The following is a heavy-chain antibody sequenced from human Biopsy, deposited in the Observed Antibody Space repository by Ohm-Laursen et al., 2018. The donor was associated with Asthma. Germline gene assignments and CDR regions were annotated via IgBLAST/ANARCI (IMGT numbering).Heavy chain of an antibody. J-gene: IGHJ4*02. D-gene: IGHD2-2*01. Sequence: SSVKISCNSLGGTFNTYVIGWVRQAPGQGLEWMGGINSVFGTTTYPQKFQDRVTITADDSTSTGYMELSSLRSEDTAVYYCARKAGSCISRTCYSLDFWGQGTLVTVSS. CDR1: GGTFNTYV. V-gene: IGHV1-69*01. CDR3: ARKAGSCISRTCYSLDF. CDR2: INSVFGTT.